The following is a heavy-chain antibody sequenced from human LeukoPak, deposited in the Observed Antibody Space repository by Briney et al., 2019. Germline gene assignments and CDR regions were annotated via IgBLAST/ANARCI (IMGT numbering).Heavy chain of an antibody. CDR2: ISYDGSNK. D-gene: IGHD3-22*01. CDR1: GFTFSSYG. J-gene: IGHJ4*02. Sequence: GGSLRLSCAASGFTFSSYGMHWVRQAPGKGLEWVAVISYDGSNKYYADSVKGRFTISRDNSKNTLYLQMNSLRAEDTAVYFCAKRGVVIRVILVGFHKEAYYFDSWGQGALVIVSS. V-gene: IGHV3-30*18. CDR3: AKRGVVIRVILVGFHKEAYYFDS.